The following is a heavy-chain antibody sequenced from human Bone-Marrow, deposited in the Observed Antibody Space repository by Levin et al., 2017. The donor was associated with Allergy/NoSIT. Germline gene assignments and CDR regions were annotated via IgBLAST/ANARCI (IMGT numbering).Heavy chain of an antibody. D-gene: IGHD1-26*01. J-gene: IGHJ6*02. V-gene: IGHV3-66*01. CDR1: GFTVSSNY. CDR2: IYSGGST. CDR3: ASLSRVGLHSSHERPYYYSVSDV. Sequence: GESLKISCAASGFTVSSNYMSWVRQAPGKGLEWVSVIYSGGSTYYADSVKGRFTISRDNSKNTLYLQMNSLRAEDTAVYYCASLSRVGLHSSHERPYYYSVSDVWGAGTTVTV.